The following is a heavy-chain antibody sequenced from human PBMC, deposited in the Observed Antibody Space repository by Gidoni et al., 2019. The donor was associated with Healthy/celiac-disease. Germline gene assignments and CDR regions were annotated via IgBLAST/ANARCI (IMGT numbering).Heavy chain of an antibody. CDR1: GGSISRYY. V-gene: IGHV4-59*01. CDR3: ARGIDTMIVAFDAFDI. J-gene: IGHJ3*02. CDR2: IYYSGST. Sequence: QVQLQESGPGLVKPSETLSLTCTVSGGSISRYYWSWIRQPPGKGLEWIGYIYYSGSTNYNPSLKSRVTISVDTSKNQFSLKLSSVTAADTAVYYCARGIDTMIVAFDAFDIWGQGTMVTVSS. D-gene: IGHD3-22*01.